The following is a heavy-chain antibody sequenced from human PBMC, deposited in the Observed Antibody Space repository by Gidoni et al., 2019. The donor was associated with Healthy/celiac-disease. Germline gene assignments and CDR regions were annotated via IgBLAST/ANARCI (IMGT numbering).Heavy chain of an antibody. J-gene: IGHJ4*02. CDR1: GFTFSSYA. CDR2: ISGSGGST. Sequence: EVQLLESGGGLVQHGGSMRLSCAASGFTFSSYAMSWVRQAPGKGLEWVSAISGSGGSTYYADSVKGRFTISRDNSKNTLYLQMNSLRAEDTAVYYCAKDWGMDYGDYVPNSFDYWGQGTLVTVSS. CDR3: AKDWGMDYGDYVPNSFDY. V-gene: IGHV3-23*01. D-gene: IGHD4-17*01.